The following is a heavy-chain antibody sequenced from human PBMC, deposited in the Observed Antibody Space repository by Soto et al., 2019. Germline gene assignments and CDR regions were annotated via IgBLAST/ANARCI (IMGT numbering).Heavy chain of an antibody. J-gene: IGHJ4*02. CDR3: ARGRYGDY. Sequence: QVHLVQSGAEVKKSGASVKVSCKGSGYAFTTYGITWVRQAPGQGLEWMGWISAHNGNTNYALKLQGRVTVTRDTSTSTAYMELRSLRSDDTAVYYCARGRYGDYWGQGALVTVSS. D-gene: IGHD1-1*01. CDR2: ISAHNGNT. V-gene: IGHV1-18*01. CDR1: GYAFTTYG.